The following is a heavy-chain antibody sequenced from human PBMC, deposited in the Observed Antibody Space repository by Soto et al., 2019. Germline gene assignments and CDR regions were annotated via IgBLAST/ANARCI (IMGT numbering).Heavy chain of an antibody. CDR3: AADSPGDFWSGYYSFDY. CDR1: GGSISSGGYY. V-gene: IGHV4-31*02. Sequence: PSETLSLTCTVSGGSISSGGYYWSWIRQHPGKGLEWIGYIYYSGSTYYNPSLKSRVTMSVDTSKNQFSLKLSSVTAADTAVYYCAADSPGDFWSGYYSFDYWGQGTLVTVSS. CDR2: IYYSGST. D-gene: IGHD3-3*01. J-gene: IGHJ4*02.